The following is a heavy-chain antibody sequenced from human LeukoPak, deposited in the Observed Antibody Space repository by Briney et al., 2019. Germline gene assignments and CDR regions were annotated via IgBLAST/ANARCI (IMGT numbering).Heavy chain of an antibody. CDR1: GGSISSSSYY. D-gene: IGHD6-19*01. Sequence: SETLSLTCTVSGGSISSSSYYWGWIRQPPGKGLEWIGSIYYSGSTYYNPSLKSRVTISVDTSKNQFSLKLSSVTAADTAVYYCARVGYSSGWYSGGAFDIWGQGTMVTVSS. J-gene: IGHJ3*02. CDR3: ARVGYSSGWYSGGAFDI. V-gene: IGHV4-39*07. CDR2: IYYSGST.